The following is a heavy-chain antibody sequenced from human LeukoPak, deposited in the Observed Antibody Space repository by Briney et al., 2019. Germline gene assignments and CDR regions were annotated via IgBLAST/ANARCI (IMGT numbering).Heavy chain of an antibody. Sequence: ETLSLTCAVYGGSFSGYYWSWIRQPPGKGLEWVANIKQDGSEKYYVDSVKGRFTNSRDNAKNSLYLQMNSLRAEDTAVYYCARVKGRTGRAGFDPWGQGTLVTVSS. CDR2: IKQDGSEK. CDR1: GGSFSGYY. V-gene: IGHV3-7*01. CDR3: ARVKGRTGRAGFDP. J-gene: IGHJ5*02.